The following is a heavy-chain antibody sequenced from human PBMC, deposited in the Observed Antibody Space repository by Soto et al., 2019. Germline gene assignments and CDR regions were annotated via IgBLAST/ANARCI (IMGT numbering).Heavy chain of an antibody. V-gene: IGHV3-30*03. CDR3: ARGTIVARQHLDY. Sequence: QVQLVESGGGVVQPGKSLRLSCAASGFTFSSYAMHWARQAPGKGLEWVTVISIRGGDEYYAESVRGRFTISRDDSKNPLSLQMDSLRVEDTAVYYCARGTIVARQHLDYWGQGTLVTVSS. D-gene: IGHD6-6*01. CDR2: ISIRGGDE. J-gene: IGHJ4*02. CDR1: GFTFSSYA.